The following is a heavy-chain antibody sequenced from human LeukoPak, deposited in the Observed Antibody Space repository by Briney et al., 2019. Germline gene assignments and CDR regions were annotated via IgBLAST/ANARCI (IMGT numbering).Heavy chain of an antibody. D-gene: IGHD2-15*01. CDR2: IIPIFGTA. J-gene: IGHJ3*02. CDR1: GGTFSSYA. CDR3: ARDASLGYCSGGSCYMSGDAFDI. Sequence: ASVKVSCKASGGTFSSYAISWVRQAPGQGLEWMGGIIPIFGTANYAQKFLGRVTITADKSTSTAYMELSSLRSEDTAVYYCARDASLGYCSGGSCYMSGDAFDIWGQGTMVTVSS. V-gene: IGHV1-69*06.